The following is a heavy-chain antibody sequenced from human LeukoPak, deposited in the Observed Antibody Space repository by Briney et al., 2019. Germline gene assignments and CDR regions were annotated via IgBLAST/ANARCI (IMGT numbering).Heavy chain of an antibody. Sequence: ASVKVSCKASGYTFTGYYMHWVRQAPGQGLEWMGWINPNSGGTNYAQKFQGWVTMTRDTSISTAYMELGRLRSDDTAVYYCARGGTILVENYYYGMDVWGQGTTVTVSS. CDR2: INPNSGGT. J-gene: IGHJ6*02. V-gene: IGHV1-2*04. CDR1: GYTFTGYY. D-gene: IGHD3-3*01. CDR3: ARGGTILVENYYYGMDV.